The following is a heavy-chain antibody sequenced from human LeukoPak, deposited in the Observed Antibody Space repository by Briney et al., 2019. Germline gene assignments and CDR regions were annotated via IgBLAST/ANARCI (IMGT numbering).Heavy chain of an antibody. CDR1: GFTFRGYS. Sequence: GGSLRLSCEASGFTFRGYSMNWVRQAPGRGLEWLSYISDDSSTIYYADSVRGRFTISRDNAKNSLYLQMSSLSAEDTAVYYCARPRGGGGWFNAFDIWGQGTTVTVSA. J-gene: IGHJ3*02. CDR2: ISDDSSTI. D-gene: IGHD6-19*01. CDR3: ARPRGGGGWFNAFDI. V-gene: IGHV3-48*01.